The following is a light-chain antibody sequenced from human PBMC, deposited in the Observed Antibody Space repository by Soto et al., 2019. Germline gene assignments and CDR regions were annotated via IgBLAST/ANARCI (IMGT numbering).Light chain of an antibody. Sequence: QPVLTQPPSVSGAPGQRVTLSCTGNSSNLGAGYDVHWYQQLPGAAPKLVIFGNRNRPSGVPERFSGSKSGTSASLAITGPQAEDEADYYCQAYDYSLTASVFGGGTQLTVL. J-gene: IGLJ3*02. V-gene: IGLV1-40*01. CDR1: SSNLGAGYD. CDR2: GNR. CDR3: QAYDYSLTASV.